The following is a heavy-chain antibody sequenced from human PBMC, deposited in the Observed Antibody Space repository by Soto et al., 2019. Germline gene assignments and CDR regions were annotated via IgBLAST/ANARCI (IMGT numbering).Heavy chain of an antibody. CDR1: GGSISSYY. CDR3: ARRGYSYGSYYFDF. D-gene: IGHD5-18*01. V-gene: IGHV4-59*08. CDR2: IYYSGST. J-gene: IGHJ4*02. Sequence: PSETQSLTCTVSGGSISSYYGSWIRQPPGKGLEWIGYIYYSGSTNYNPSLKSRVTISVDTSKNQFSLKLSSVTAADTAVYYCARRGYSYGSYYFDFWGQGTLVTVSS.